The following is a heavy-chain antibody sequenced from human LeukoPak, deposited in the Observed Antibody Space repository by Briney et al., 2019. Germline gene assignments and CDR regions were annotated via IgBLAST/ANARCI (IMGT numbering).Heavy chain of an antibody. V-gene: IGHV1-69*05. CDR2: IIPIFGTA. D-gene: IGHD6-19*01. CDR1: GGTFSSYA. J-gene: IGHJ4*02. Sequence: ASVKVSCKASGGTFSSYAISWVRQAPGQGLEWMGGIIPIFGTANYAQKFQGRVTITTDESTSTAYMELSSLRSEDTAVYYCAVDDIAVAGTRKKLLDWRQGTLVTVSS. CDR3: AVDDIAVAGTRKKLLD.